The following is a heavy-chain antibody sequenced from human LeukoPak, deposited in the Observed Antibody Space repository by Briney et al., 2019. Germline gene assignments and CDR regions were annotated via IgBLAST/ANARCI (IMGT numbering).Heavy chain of an antibody. CDR2: INHSGST. Sequence: NTSETLSLTCAVYGGSFSGYYWSWIRQPPGKGLEWIGEINHSGSTNYNPSLKSRVTISVDTSKNQFSLKLSSVTAADTAVYYCGRGVIADYWGQGTLVTVSS. CDR3: GRGVIADY. D-gene: IGHD3-16*02. CDR1: GGSFSGYY. J-gene: IGHJ4*02. V-gene: IGHV4-34*01.